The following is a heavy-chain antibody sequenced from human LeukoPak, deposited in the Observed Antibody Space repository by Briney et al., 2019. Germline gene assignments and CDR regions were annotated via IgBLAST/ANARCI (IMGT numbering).Heavy chain of an antibody. Sequence: ASVKVSCKTSGYTFTSCGICWVRQAPGQGLEWMGWVSAYNGDTNYAQKFRGRVTMTGDTSTSTAYMELRSLRSDDTAVYYCARDAPRWRNVFDFWGQGTMVSVSS. CDR2: VSAYNGDT. V-gene: IGHV1-18*01. D-gene: IGHD2-15*01. CDR3: ARDAPRWRNVFDF. J-gene: IGHJ3*01. CDR1: GYTFTSCG.